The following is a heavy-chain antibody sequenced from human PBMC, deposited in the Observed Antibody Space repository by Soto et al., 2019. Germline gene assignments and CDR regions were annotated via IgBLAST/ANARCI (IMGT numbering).Heavy chain of an antibody. D-gene: IGHD2-15*01. J-gene: IGHJ4*02. CDR1: GFTFSSHA. Sequence: GGSLRLSCTASGFTFSSHAMTWVRQAPGKGLEWVSGLSDSGISIYYADSVRDRLTISRDNAKNSLYLQMNSLRDEDTAVYYCARRYCSGGSCQLDYWGQGTLVTVSS. V-gene: IGHV3-23*01. CDR3: ARRYCSGGSCQLDY. CDR2: LSDSGISI.